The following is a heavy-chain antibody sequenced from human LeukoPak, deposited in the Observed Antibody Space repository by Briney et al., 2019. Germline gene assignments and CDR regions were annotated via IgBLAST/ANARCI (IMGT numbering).Heavy chain of an antibody. CDR2: IYTSGST. Sequence: PSETLSLTCTVSGGSISSYYWSWIRQLAGKGLEWIGRIYTSGSTNYNPSLKSRVTMSVDTSKNQFSLKLSSVTAADTAVYYCARDPQAVAGRRSYYYYYMDVWGKGTTVTVSS. D-gene: IGHD6-19*01. CDR1: GGSISSYY. CDR3: ARDPQAVAGRRSYYYYYMDV. V-gene: IGHV4-4*07. J-gene: IGHJ6*03.